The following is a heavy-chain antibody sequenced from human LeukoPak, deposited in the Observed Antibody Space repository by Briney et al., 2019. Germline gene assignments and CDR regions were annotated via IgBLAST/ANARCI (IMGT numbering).Heavy chain of an antibody. Sequence: PGKSLRLSCAASGFTFSKCAMHWVRQAPGKGLEWVAFISYDGSNKYYAGSVKGRFTISRDNSKNTLYLQMNSLRAEDTAVYFCANDAAQQQLSNLFYGMDVWGQGTTVTISS. CDR2: ISYDGSNK. J-gene: IGHJ6*02. CDR3: ANDAAQQQLSNLFYGMDV. D-gene: IGHD6-13*01. V-gene: IGHV3-30-3*02. CDR1: GFTFSKCA.